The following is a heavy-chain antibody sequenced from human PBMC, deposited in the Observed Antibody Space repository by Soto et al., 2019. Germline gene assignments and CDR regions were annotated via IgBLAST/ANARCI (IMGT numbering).Heavy chain of an antibody. D-gene: IGHD3-22*01. J-gene: IGHJ4*02. V-gene: IGHV2-5*01. CDR3: AHLLFYDSSGYYPRVGYFDY. CDR1: GFSLSTSGVG. CDR2: IYWNDDK. Sequence: SGPTLVNPTQTLTLTFPFSGFSLSTSGVGVGWIRQPPGKALEWLALIYWNDDKRYSPSLKSRLTITKDTSKNQVVLTMTNMDPVDTATYYCAHLLFYDSSGYYPRVGYFDYWGQGTLVTVSS.